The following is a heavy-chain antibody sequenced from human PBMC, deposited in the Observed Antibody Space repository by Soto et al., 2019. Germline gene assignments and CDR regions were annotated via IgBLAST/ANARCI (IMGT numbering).Heavy chain of an antibody. Sequence: QVQLVESGGGVVQPGRSLSLSCAASGFTFSSYGMHWVRQAPGKGLEWVAVIWYDGSNKYYADSVKGRFTISRDTSKNTLYLQMNSLRAEDTAVYYCARDGGLGPSLQGPTHLYYFDYWGQGTLVTVSS. V-gene: IGHV3-33*01. CDR3: ARDGGLGPSLQGPTHLYYFDY. D-gene: IGHD3-16*01. CDR2: IWYDGSNK. J-gene: IGHJ4*02. CDR1: GFTFSSYG.